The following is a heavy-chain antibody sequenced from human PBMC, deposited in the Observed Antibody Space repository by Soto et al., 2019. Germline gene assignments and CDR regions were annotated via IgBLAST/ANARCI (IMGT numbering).Heavy chain of an antibody. CDR3: ARTLYGDNVDY. CDR2: MNPNSGNT. J-gene: IGHJ4*02. V-gene: IGHV1-8*01. Sequence: QVQLVQSGAEVKKPGASVKVSCKASGYTFTNYDIYWVRQATGQGLEWMGWMNPNSGNTGYAQKCLSRVTMTRNSSISASYMELSSLRSEYTAVYYCARTLYGDNVDYWGQGTLVTVSS. CDR1: GYTFTNYD. D-gene: IGHD4-17*01.